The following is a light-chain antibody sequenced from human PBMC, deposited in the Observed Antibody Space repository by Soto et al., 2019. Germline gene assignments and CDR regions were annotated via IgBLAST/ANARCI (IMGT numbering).Light chain of an antibody. Sequence: EIVLTQSPGTLSLSPGERATLSCRASQSVSSSYLAWYQQKPDQAPRLLIYGASSRATGIPARFSGSGSGTDFTLTISRLEPEDFAVYYCQQYGSAPWTFGQGTKVAIK. CDR2: GAS. CDR1: QSVSSSY. V-gene: IGKV3-20*01. CDR3: QQYGSAPWT. J-gene: IGKJ1*01.